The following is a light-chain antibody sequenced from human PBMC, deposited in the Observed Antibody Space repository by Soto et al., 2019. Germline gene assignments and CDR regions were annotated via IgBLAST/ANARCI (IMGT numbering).Light chain of an antibody. Sequence: DIVMTQSPDSLAVSPGERATFNCKSSQSLLFSTNNKNYLAWYQQKLGQPPKLLIYWASARESGVPDRFSGSGSETNFTLTISSPQAEDVAVYYCQQYFATPLTFGGGTRVEI. V-gene: IGKV4-1*01. CDR1: QSLLFSTNNKNY. CDR2: WAS. CDR3: QQYFATPLT. J-gene: IGKJ4*01.